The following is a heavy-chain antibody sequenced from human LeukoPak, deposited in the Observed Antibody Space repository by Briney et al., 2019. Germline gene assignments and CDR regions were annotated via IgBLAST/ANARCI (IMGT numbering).Heavy chain of an antibody. J-gene: IGHJ4*02. D-gene: IGHD6-6*01. CDR2: IRSKANSYAT. CDR1: GFTFSGSA. Sequence: GGSLRLSCAASGFTFSGSAMHWVRQASGKGLEWVGRIRSKANSYATAYAASVKGRFTISRDDSKNTAYLQMNSLKTEDTAVYYCARAYSSSPDYWGQGTLVTVSS. CDR3: ARAYSSSPDY. V-gene: IGHV3-73*01.